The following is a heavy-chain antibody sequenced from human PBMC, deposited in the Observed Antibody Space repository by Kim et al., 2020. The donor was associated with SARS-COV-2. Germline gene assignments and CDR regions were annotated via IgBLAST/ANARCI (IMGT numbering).Heavy chain of an antibody. CDR3: ATGSGWHAY. CDR2: IKQDGSEK. CDR1: GFTFSDCW. D-gene: IGHD6-19*01. V-gene: IGHV3-7*01. J-gene: IGHJ4*02. Sequence: GESLRLSCAASGFTFSDCWMTWVRQAPGKGPECVANIKQDGSEKYYVDSVKGRFTISRDNAKNLLYLQMNSLRAEDTAMYYCATGSGWHAYWGQGTLVTV.